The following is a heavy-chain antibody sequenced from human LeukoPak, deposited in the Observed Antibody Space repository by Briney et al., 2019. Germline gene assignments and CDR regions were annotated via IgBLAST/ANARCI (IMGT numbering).Heavy chain of an antibody. CDR2: IIPIFGTA. D-gene: IGHD1-20*01. CDR3: ARDLTGSNWFDP. J-gene: IGHJ5*02. V-gene: IGHV1-69*13. Sequence: GASVKVSCKASGGTFSSYAISWVRQAPGQGLEWMGGIIPIFGTANYAQKFQGRVTITADESTSTAYMELSSLRSDDTAVYYCARDLTGSNWFDPWGQGTLVTVSS. CDR1: GGTFSSYA.